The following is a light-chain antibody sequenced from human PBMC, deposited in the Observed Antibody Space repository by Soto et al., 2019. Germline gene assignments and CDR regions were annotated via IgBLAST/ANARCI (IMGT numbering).Light chain of an antibody. CDR2: AAS. CDR1: QGINSY. J-gene: IGKJ2*01. CDR3: QHLNSYPLT. Sequence: DIQLTQSPSFLSASVGDRVTITCRARQGINSYLAWFQQKPGKAPNLLIYAASTLQTGVPPRFSGSRSGTEFTLTIGSLQPEDFATYYCQHLNSYPLTFGQGTKLEIK. V-gene: IGKV1-9*01.